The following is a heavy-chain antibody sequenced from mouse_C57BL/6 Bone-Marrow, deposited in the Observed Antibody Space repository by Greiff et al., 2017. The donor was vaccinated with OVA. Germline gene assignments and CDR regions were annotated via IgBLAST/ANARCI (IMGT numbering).Heavy chain of an antibody. J-gene: IGHJ4*01. CDR2: ISYDGSN. Sequence: EVQLVESGPGLVKPSQSLSLTCSVTGYSITSGYYWNWIRQFPGNKLEWMGYISYDGSNNYNPSLKNRISITRDTSKNQFFLKLNSVTTEDTATYYCARDGYPFYYAMDYWGQGTSVTVSS. CDR1: GYSITSGYY. V-gene: IGHV3-6*01. D-gene: IGHD2-2*01. CDR3: ARDGYPFYYAMDY.